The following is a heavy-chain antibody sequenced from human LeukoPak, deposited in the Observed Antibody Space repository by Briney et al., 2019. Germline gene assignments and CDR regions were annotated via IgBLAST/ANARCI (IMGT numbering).Heavy chain of an antibody. CDR2: IRQDGSEK. CDR3: AGEEA. J-gene: IGHJ4*02. Sequence: PGGSLRLSCAASGFTFRDYWMSWVRQAPGRGLEWVANIRQDGSEKYYVDSVKGRFTISRDNAKNSLYLQMNSLRAEDTAVYYCAGEEAWGQGTLVTVSS. V-gene: IGHV3-7*01. CDR1: GFTFRDYW.